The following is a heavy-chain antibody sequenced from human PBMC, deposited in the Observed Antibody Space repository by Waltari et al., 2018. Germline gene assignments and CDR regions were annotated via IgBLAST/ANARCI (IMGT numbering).Heavy chain of an antibody. V-gene: IGHV3-30*02. Sequence: QVQLVESGGGVVQPGGSLRLSCAASGFTFSSYGMHRVRQAPGKGLAWVAFIRYDGSNKYYADSVKGRFTISRDNSKNTLYLQMNSLRAEDTAVYYCAKVYGDYLFDYWGQGTLVTVSS. CDR3: AKVYGDYLFDY. CDR1: GFTFSSYG. D-gene: IGHD4-17*01. CDR2: IRYDGSNK. J-gene: IGHJ4*02.